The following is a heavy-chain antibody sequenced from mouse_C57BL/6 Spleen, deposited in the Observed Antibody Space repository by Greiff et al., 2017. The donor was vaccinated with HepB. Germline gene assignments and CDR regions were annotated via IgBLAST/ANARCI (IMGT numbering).Heavy chain of an antibody. D-gene: IGHD2-4*01. Sequence: QVQLQQSGAELVKPGASVKLSCKASGYTFTSYWMHWVKQRPGQGLEWIGMIHPNSGSTNYNEKFKSKATLTVDKSSSTAYMQLSSLTSEDSAVYYCARSPLYYDYDVYAMDYWGQGTSVTVSS. V-gene: IGHV1-64*01. J-gene: IGHJ4*01. CDR1: GYTFTSYW. CDR2: IHPNSGST. CDR3: ARSPLYYDYDVYAMDY.